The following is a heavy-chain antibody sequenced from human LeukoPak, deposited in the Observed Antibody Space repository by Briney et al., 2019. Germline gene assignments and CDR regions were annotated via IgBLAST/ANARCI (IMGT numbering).Heavy chain of an antibody. CDR2: ISYDGSNK. V-gene: IGHV3-30*03. D-gene: IGHD1-26*01. J-gene: IGHJ4*02. CDR1: GFTFSSYG. Sequence: QAGGSLRLSCAASGFTFSSYGMHWVRQAPGKGLEWVAVISYDGSNKYYADSVKGRFTISRDNSKNTLYLQMNSLRAEDTAVYYCARLMTGAGGDYFDYWGQGTLVTVSS. CDR3: ARLMTGAGGDYFDY.